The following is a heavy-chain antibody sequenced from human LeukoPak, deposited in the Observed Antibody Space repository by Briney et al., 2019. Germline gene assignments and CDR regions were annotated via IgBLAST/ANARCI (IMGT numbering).Heavy chain of an antibody. D-gene: IGHD6-13*01. CDR3: ARMGIAAAGIAMGF. J-gene: IGHJ4*02. Sequence: ASVKVSCKASGYTFTSYYMHWVRQAPGQGLEWMGIINPSGGSTSYAQKFQGRVTITRDTSASTAYMELSSLRSEDTAVYYCARMGIAAAGIAMGFWGQGTLVTVSS. CDR2: INPSGGST. V-gene: IGHV1-46*01. CDR1: GYTFTSYY.